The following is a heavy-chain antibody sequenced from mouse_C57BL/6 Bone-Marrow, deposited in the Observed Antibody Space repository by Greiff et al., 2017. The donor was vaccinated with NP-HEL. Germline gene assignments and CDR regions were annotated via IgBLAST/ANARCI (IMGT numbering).Heavy chain of an antibody. D-gene: IGHD2-1*01. CDR2: INPYNGGT. Sequence: EVKLMESGPVLVKPGASVKMSCKASGYTFTDYYMNWVKQSHGKSLEWIGVINPYNGGTSYNQKFKGKATLTVDKSSSTAYMELNSLTSEDSAVYYCARGGNYWYFDVWGTGTTVTVSS. CDR3: ARGGNYWYFDV. V-gene: IGHV1-19*01. J-gene: IGHJ1*03. CDR1: GYTFTDYY.